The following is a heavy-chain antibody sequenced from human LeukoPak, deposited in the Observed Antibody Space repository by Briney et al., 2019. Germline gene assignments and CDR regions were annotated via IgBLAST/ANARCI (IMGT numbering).Heavy chain of an antibody. CDR1: GGSFSGYY. D-gene: IGHD5-18*01. CDR3: AREGSRYSYGYQRGESLDP. J-gene: IGHJ5*02. V-gene: IGHV4-34*01. CDR2: INHSGST. Sequence: SETLSLTCAVYGGSFSGYYWSWIRQPPGKGLEWIGEINHSGSTNYNPSLKSRVTISVDTSKNQFSLKLSSVTAADTAVYYCAREGSRYSYGYQRGESLDPWGQGTLVTVSS.